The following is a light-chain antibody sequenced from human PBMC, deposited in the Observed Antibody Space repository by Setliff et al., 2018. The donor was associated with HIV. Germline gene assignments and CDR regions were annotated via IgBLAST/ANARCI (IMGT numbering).Light chain of an antibody. Sequence: QSVLTQPPSASGSPGQSVTISCTGTTSDVGAYNYVSWYQQHPGKVPKLIIYEVTKRPSGVPDRFSGSKSGNTASLTVSGLQAEDEADYYCSSHGAIGVFGTGTKVTVL. CDR1: TSDVGAYNY. J-gene: IGLJ1*01. CDR3: SSHGAIGV. CDR2: EVT. V-gene: IGLV2-8*01.